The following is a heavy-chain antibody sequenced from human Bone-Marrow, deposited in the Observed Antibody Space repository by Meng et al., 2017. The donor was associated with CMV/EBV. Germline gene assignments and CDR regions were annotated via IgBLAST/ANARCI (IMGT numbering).Heavy chain of an antibody. J-gene: IGHJ4*02. CDR3: ARVGRGVVLIGSYFDY. Sequence: GESLKISCAASGFTFSSYWMSWVRQAPGKGLEWVSYISRSGNTKFYADSVKGRFTISRDDAKNTLYLQMNSLRGEDTVVYYCARVGRGVVLIGSYFDYWAQGTLVTVSS. CDR1: GFTFSSYW. CDR2: ISRSGNTK. D-gene: IGHD3-3*01. V-gene: IGHV3-48*04.